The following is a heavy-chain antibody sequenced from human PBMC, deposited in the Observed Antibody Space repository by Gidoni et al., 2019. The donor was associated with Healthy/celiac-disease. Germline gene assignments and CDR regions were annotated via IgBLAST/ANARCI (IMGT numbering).Heavy chain of an antibody. CDR1: GFTFSSYA. J-gene: IGHJ4*02. CDR2: ISYDGSNK. D-gene: IGHD6-6*01. Sequence: QVQLVESGGGVVQPGRSLRLSCAASGFTFSSYAMHWVRQAPGKGLEWVAVISYDGSNKYYADSVKGRFTISRDNSKNTLYLQMNSLRAEDTAVYYCAREKGSSSRAAFDYWGQGTLVTVSS. V-gene: IGHV3-30-3*01. CDR3: AREKGSSSRAAFDY.